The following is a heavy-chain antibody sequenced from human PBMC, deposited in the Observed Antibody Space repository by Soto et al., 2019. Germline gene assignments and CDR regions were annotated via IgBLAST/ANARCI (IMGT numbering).Heavy chain of an antibody. CDR2: INAGNGNT. Sequence: QVQLVQAGAEVKKPGASVKVSCKASGYTFTSYAMHLVRQAPGQRLEWMGWINAGNGNTKYSQKFQGRVTITRDTSESTAYMEVSTLRSEDTAVYYCARGDYYDIHDYWGQGTLVTVSS. CDR1: GYTFTSYA. CDR3: ARGDYYDIHDY. D-gene: IGHD3-22*01. J-gene: IGHJ4*02. V-gene: IGHV1-3*01.